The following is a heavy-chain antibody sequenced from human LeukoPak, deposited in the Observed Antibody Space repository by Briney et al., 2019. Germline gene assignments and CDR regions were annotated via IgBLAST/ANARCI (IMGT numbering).Heavy chain of an antibody. CDR3: ARSIYCSSTSCYPADY. CDR2: INPNSGAT. V-gene: IGHV1-2*02. Sequence: GASVKVSCKASGYTFTGYYMHWVRQAPGQGLEWMGWINPNSGATNCAQKFQGRVTMTRDTSISTAYMELSRLRSDDTAVYYCARSIYCSSTSCYPADYWGQGTLVTVSS. J-gene: IGHJ4*02. D-gene: IGHD2-2*01. CDR1: GYTFTGYY.